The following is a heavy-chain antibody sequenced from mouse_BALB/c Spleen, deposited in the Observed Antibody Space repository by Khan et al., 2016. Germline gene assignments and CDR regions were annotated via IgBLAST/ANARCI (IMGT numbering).Heavy chain of an antibody. CDR1: GYSITSDYA. CDR2: ISYSGST. Sequence: EVQLQESGPGLVKPSQSLSLTCTVAGYSITSDYAWNWIRQFPGNKLEWMGYISYSGSTSYNPSLKSRISITRDTSKNQFFLQLNSVTTEDTATYYCASYFDYWGQGTTLTVSS. V-gene: IGHV3-2*02. J-gene: IGHJ2*01. CDR3: ASYFDY.